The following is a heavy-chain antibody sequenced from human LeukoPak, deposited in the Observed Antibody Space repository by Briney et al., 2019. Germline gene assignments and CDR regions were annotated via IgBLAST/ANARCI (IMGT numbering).Heavy chain of an antibody. D-gene: IGHD6-19*01. Sequence: ASVKVSCKASGYTFTSYAMNWVRQAPGQGLEWMGWINTNTGNPTYAQGFTGRFVFSLDTSVSTAYLQISSLKAEDTAVYYCASNIAVAGTGAGAFDIWGQGTMVTVSS. V-gene: IGHV7-4-1*02. J-gene: IGHJ3*02. CDR3: ASNIAVAGTGAGAFDI. CDR1: GYTFTSYA. CDR2: INTNTGNP.